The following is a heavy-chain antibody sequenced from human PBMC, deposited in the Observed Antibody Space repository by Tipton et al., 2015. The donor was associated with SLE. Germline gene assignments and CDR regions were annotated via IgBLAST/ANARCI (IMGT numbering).Heavy chain of an antibody. Sequence: QLVQSGADVKKLGASVKVSCKASGYTFTSFGISWVRQAPGQGLEWMGWINPNSGGTNYAQKFQGRVTMTRDTSISTAYMVLCRLRSDDTAVYYCARDRMRTRGYCSGGSCLEAFDIWGQGTMVTVSS. J-gene: IGHJ3*02. V-gene: IGHV1-2*02. CDR2: INPNSGGT. CDR3: ARDRMRTRGYCSGGSCLEAFDI. CDR1: GYTFTSFG. D-gene: IGHD2-15*01.